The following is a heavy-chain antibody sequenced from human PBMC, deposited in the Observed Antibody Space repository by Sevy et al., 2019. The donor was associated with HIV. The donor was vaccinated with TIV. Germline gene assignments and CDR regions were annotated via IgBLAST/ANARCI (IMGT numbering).Heavy chain of an antibody. CDR3: AGGMNDYGDSRFDY. Sequence: SETLSLTCAVYGGSFSGYYWSWIRQPPGKGLEWIGEINHSGSTNYNPSLKSRVTISVDTSKNQFSLKLSSVTAADTAVYYCAGGMNDYGDSRFDYWGQGTLVTVSS. D-gene: IGHD4-17*01. J-gene: IGHJ4*02. CDR1: GGSFSGYY. V-gene: IGHV4-34*01. CDR2: INHSGST.